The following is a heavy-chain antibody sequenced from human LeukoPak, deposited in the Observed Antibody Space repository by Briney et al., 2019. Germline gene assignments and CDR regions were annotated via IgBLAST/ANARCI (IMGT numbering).Heavy chain of an antibody. Sequence: TPSETLSLTCTVSGGSISSYYWSWIRQPAGKGLEWIGRIYTSGSTNYNPSLKSRVTMSVDTSKNQFSLKLGSVTAADTAVYYCARDISERFNIGDWFDPWGQGTLVTVSS. J-gene: IGHJ5*02. CDR3: ARDISERFNIGDWFDP. D-gene: IGHD3-10*01. V-gene: IGHV4-4*07. CDR2: IYTSGST. CDR1: GGSISSYY.